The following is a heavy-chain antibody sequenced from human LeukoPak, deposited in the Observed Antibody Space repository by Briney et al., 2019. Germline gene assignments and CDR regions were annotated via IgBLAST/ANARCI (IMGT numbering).Heavy chain of an antibody. J-gene: IGHJ4*02. CDR1: GFTFSSYA. CDR2: ISGSGGGT. Sequence: GGSLRLSCAASGFTFSSYAMSWVRQAPGKGLEWVSAISGSGGGTYYADSVKGRFTISRDNSKNTLYLQMNSLRAEDTAVYYCAKGPTSLVEFYFDYWGQGTLVTVSS. V-gene: IGHV3-23*01. CDR3: AKGPTSLVEFYFDY. D-gene: IGHD2-21*01.